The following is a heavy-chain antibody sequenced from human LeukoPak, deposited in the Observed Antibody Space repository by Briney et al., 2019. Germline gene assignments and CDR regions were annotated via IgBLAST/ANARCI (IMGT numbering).Heavy chain of an antibody. Sequence: SETLSLTCTVSGGSISSSSYYWGWIRQPPGKGLEWIGSIYYSGSTYYNPSLKSRVTISVDTSKNQFSLKLSSVTAADTAVYYCARGAPTVTIIKEYFQHWGQGTLVTVSS. CDR3: ARGAPTVTIIKEYFQH. J-gene: IGHJ1*01. D-gene: IGHD4-17*01. V-gene: IGHV4-39*01. CDR2: IYYSGST. CDR1: GGSISSSSYY.